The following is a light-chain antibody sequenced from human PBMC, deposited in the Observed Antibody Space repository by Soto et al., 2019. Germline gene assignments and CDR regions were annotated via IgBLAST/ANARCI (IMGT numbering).Light chain of an antibody. CDR2: DVN. J-gene: IGLJ1*01. Sequence: QSALTQPASLSGFPGQSITISCTGTSSDVGAYNYDSWYQQHPGKVPKLIIYDVNNRPSGVSNRFSGSKSGNTASLTISGLQTEDEADYYCSSYTSATTYVFGTGTKVTVL. V-gene: IGLV2-14*01. CDR1: SSDVGAYNY. CDR3: SSYTSATTYV.